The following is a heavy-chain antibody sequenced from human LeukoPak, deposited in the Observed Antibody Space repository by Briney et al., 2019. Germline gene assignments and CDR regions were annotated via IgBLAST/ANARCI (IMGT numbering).Heavy chain of an antibody. J-gene: IGHJ5*02. Sequence: GGSLTLSCAASGFTFSSYAMSWVRQAPGKGLEWVSAISGSGGSTYYADSVKDRFTITRDNSKNTLYLQMNSLRAEDTAVYYCAKGGSSGAHWFDPWGQGTLVTVSS. CDR2: ISGSGGST. V-gene: IGHV3-23*01. CDR3: AKGGSSGAHWFDP. D-gene: IGHD3-22*01. CDR1: GFTFSSYA.